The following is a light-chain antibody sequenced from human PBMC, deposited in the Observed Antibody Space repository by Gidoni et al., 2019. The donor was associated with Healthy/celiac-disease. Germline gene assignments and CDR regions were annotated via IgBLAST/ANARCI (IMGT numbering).Light chain of an antibody. CDR3: QAWDSSTVV. J-gene: IGLJ2*01. Sequence: SYELTQPPSVSVSPGQTANITCSGDKLGDKYACWYQQNPGQSPVLVIYQDSKRPSGIPERFSGSNSGNTATLTISGTQAMDEADYYCQAWDSSTVVFGGGTKLTVL. V-gene: IGLV3-1*01. CDR1: KLGDKY. CDR2: QDS.